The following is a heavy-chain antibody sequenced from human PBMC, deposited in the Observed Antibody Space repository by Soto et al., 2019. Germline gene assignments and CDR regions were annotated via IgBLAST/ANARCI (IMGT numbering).Heavy chain of an antibody. CDR2: IIPIFGTA. Sequence: ASVKVSCKASGGTFSSYAISWVRQAPGQGLEWMGGIIPIFGTANYAQKFQGRVTITADESTSTAYMELSSLRSEDTAVYYCARDPNAPYDSSAFDIWGQGTMVTVSS. J-gene: IGHJ3*02. CDR1: GGTFSSYA. D-gene: IGHD3-22*01. CDR3: ARDPNAPYDSSAFDI. V-gene: IGHV1-69*13.